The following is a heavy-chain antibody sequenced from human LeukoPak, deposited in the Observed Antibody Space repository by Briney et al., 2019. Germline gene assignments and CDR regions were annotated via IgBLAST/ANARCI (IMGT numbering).Heavy chain of an antibody. D-gene: IGHD3-10*01. J-gene: IGHJ3*02. CDR2: IRSKAYGATT. CDR3: ARAHRVSGDAFDI. V-gene: IGHV3-49*03. CDR1: GFSFGDYP. Sequence: AGGSLRLSCTASGFSFGDYPMSWFRQAPGKGLEWVAFIRSKAYGATTEYAASVRGRFTISRDDSARITYLQMNSLETEDTAVYHCARAHRVSGDAFDIWGQGTRVTVVS.